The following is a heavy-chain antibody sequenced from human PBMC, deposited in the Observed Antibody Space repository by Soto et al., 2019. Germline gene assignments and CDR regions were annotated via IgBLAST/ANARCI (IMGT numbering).Heavy chain of an antibody. J-gene: IGHJ4*02. CDR1: GFTFSAYT. Sequence: GSLRLSCAASGFTFSAYTMNWVRQAPGKGLEWISYISSSSSTIFYADSVKGRFTISRDNAKNSLYLQMNSLRDEDTAVYYCARRGSGTSPNFDYWGQGTLVTVSS. V-gene: IGHV3-48*02. CDR2: ISSSSSTI. CDR3: ARRGSGTSPNFDY. D-gene: IGHD1-26*01.